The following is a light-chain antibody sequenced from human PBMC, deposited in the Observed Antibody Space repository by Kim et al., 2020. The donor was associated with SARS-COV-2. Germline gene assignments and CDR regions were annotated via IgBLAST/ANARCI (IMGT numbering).Light chain of an antibody. CDR3: MQGTHWPWT. Sequence: DVVMTQSPLYLPVTLGKPASISCRSSQSLVPSDGNIYLSWFQQRPGQPPRRLIYKISNRDSGVPDRFSGSGSGTDFTLKISRVEAEDVAIYYCMQGTHWPWTFGQGTKVDIK. J-gene: IGKJ1*01. CDR2: KIS. CDR1: QSLVPSDGNIY. V-gene: IGKV2-30*02.